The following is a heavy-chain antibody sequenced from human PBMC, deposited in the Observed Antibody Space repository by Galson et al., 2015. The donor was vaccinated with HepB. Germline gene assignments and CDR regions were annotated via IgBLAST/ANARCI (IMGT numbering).Heavy chain of an antibody. CDR3: ARRRYGSGTCFDS. Sequence: SLRLSCAASGFTFSRHAMNWVRQAPGEGLEWVSTIGGSGTTTYYADSVKGRFTISRDNSRNTLYLHMTSLRAEDTAIFYCARRRYGSGTCFDSWGQGTLVTVSS. D-gene: IGHD3-10*01. CDR1: GFTFSRHA. V-gene: IGHV3-23*01. J-gene: IGHJ4*02. CDR2: IGGSGTTT.